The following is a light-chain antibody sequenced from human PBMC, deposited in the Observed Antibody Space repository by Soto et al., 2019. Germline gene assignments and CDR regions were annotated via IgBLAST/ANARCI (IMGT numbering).Light chain of an antibody. CDR2: DAS. Sequence: DIQMTQSPSSLSASVGDRVTITCQASQDISNYLNWYQQKPGKAPKLLIYDASNLETGVPSRSSGSGSGTDFTLTISSLQPEDIATYYCQQYDNLLITFGQGTRLEIK. CDR1: QDISNY. V-gene: IGKV1-33*01. J-gene: IGKJ5*01. CDR3: QQYDNLLIT.